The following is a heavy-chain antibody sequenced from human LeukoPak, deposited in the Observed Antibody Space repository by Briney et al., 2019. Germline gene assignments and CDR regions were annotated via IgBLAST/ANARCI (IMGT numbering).Heavy chain of an antibody. J-gene: IGHJ6*02. CDR2: ISSSSGYI. CDR3: ARFAHAYYYGMDV. CDR1: GFTFSSYW. V-gene: IGHV3-21*01. Sequence: PGGSLRLSCAASGFTFSSYWMNWVRQAPGKGLEWVSSISSSSGYIYYADSVKGRFTISRDNAKNSLFLQMNSLRAEDTAVYYCARFAHAYYYGMDVWGQGTTVTVSS.